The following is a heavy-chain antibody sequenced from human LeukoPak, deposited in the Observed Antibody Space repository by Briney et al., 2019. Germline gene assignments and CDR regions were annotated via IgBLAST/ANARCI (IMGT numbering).Heavy chain of an antibody. CDR1: GFTFGSSA. J-gene: IGHJ4*02. Sequence: GGSLRLSCAASGFTFGSSAMGWVRQTPEKGLAWVSTITVGATTYYTDSVKGRFTISRDNFRNTLYLQMNSLRAEDTAVYYCMKGTSAGNKGGDYWGQGTLVIVSS. CDR2: ITVGATT. V-gene: IGHV3-23*01. D-gene: IGHD6-13*01. CDR3: MKGTSAGNKGGDY.